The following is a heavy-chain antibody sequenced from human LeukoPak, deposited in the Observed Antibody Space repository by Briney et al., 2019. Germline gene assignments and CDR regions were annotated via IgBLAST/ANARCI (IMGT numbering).Heavy chain of an antibody. V-gene: IGHV3-48*04. CDR1: GFTFSSYS. CDR2: ISSSGSTI. Sequence: SGGSLRLSCAASGFTFSSYSMNWVRQAPGKGLEWVSYISSSGSTIYYADSVKGRFTISRDNAKNSLYLQMNSLRAEDTAVYYCARGGVIPSFDYWAREPWSPSPQ. J-gene: IGHJ4*02. CDR3: ARGGVIPSFDY. D-gene: IGHD3-16*02.